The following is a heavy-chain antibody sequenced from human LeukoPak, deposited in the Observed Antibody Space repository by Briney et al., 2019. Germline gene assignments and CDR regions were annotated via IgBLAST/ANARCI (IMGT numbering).Heavy chain of an antibody. V-gene: IGHV4-34*01. CDR1: GGSFSGYY. J-gene: IGHJ4*02. D-gene: IGHD3-16*02. Sequence: SEPLSLTCAVYGGSFSGYYWSWIRQPPGKGLEWIGEINHSGSTNYNPSLKSRVTISVDTSKNQFSLKLSSVTAVDTAVYYCARGIEVWAYDYVWGSYRQPPDYWGQGTLVTVSS. CDR3: ARGIEVWAYDYVWGSYRQPPDY. CDR2: INHSGST.